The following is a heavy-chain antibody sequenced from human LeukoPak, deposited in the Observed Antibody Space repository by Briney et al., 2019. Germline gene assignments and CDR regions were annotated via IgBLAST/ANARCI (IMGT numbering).Heavy chain of an antibody. Sequence: PGGSLRLSCAASGFIFKNYGMHWVRQAPGKGLEWVAVIWYDGSYEDYGDSVKGRFSISRDNSKNTVYLQMNSLRAEDTAVYYCAKDYIRIGSSGLRTGAFDIWGQGTRDTVSS. CDR2: IWYDGSYE. V-gene: IGHV3-33*06. D-gene: IGHD3/OR15-3a*01. CDR3: AKDYIRIGSSGLRTGAFDI. CDR1: GFIFKNYG. J-gene: IGHJ3*02.